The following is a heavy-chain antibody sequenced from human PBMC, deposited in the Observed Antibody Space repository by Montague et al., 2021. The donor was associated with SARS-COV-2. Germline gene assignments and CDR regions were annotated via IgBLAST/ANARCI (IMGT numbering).Heavy chain of an antibody. CDR3: SKGGGIGVSDS. D-gene: IGHD6-19*01. V-gene: IGHV4-39*01. CDR1: GGSIFSNSFY. J-gene: IGHJ4*02. Sequence: SETLSLTCTVSGGSIFSNSFYWGWIRQSPGQGLEWIGNVLPSGSTFYNPSLRSRVTMSEDMSKNQFSLNLRSVTATDTAVYYCSKGGGIGVSDSWGQGTLVTVSS. CDR2: VLPSGST.